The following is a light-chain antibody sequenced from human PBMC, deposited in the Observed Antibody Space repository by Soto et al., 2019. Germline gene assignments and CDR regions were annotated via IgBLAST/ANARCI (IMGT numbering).Light chain of an antibody. CDR2: AAS. V-gene: IGKV1-39*01. Sequence: DIQMTQSPSSLSASIGDRVTITCRASQSITTYLNWYQQKPGKAPKLLIYAASSLQSGVPSRFSGSGSGTDFTLTISSLQPEDSATYYCQQSYHTPSSLTFGEGTKVEIE. CDR1: QSITTY. CDR3: QQSYHTPSSLT. J-gene: IGKJ4*01.